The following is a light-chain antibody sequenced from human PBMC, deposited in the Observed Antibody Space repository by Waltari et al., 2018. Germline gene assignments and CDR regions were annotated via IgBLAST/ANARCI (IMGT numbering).Light chain of an antibody. CDR3: QQYNSYSPA. J-gene: IGKJ4*01. Sequence: DIQMTQSPSTLSASVGDRVTITCRASQSISSWLAWYQQKPGKAPKLLIYKASSLESGVPSRFSGSGSRTEFTLTISSLQPDDFATYYCQQYNSYSPAFGGGTKVEIK. V-gene: IGKV1-5*03. CDR2: KAS. CDR1: QSISSW.